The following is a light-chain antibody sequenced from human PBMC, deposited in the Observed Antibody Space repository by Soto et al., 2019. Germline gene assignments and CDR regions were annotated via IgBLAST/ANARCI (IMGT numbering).Light chain of an antibody. CDR2: EVS. V-gene: IGKV2D-29*01. CDR3: QQYNNWPRT. J-gene: IGKJ1*01. CDR1: QSLLHSNGKTY. Sequence: EIVMTQSPLSLSATPGQPASISCKSSQSLLHSNGKTYLYCYVQKSGQPPKLLIYEVSNRFSGVSERFSGSGAGTDFTLKISRVEAEDVGVYYCQQYNNWPRTFGQGTKVDIK.